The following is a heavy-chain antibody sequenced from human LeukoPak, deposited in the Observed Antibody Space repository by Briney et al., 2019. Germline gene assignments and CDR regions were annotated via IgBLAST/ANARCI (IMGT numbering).Heavy chain of an antibody. Sequence: GGSLRLSCAASGFTFSSYGMHWVRQAPGKGLEWVAVIWYDGSNKYYADSVKGRFTISRDNSKNTLYLQMNSLRAEDTAVYYCARAHYYGSGKLDYWARGTLVTVPS. CDR2: IWYDGSNK. D-gene: IGHD3-10*01. CDR1: GFTFSSYG. J-gene: IGHJ4*02. V-gene: IGHV3-33*01. CDR3: ARAHYYGSGKLDY.